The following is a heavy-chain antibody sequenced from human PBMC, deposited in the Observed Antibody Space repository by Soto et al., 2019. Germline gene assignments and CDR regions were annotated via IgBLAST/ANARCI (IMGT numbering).Heavy chain of an antibody. CDR3: ARRLWRADYHWGYFDL. J-gene: IGHJ2*01. CDR1: GFTFSSYA. CDR2: ISYDGSNK. Sequence: QVQLVESGGGVVQPGRSLRLSCAASGFTFSSYAMHWVRQAPGKGLEWVAVISYDGSNKYYADSVKGRFTISRDNSKNPRYLQMNSLRAEYSAVYYCARRLWRADYHWGYFDLWGRGTLVTVSS. V-gene: IGHV3-30-3*01. D-gene: IGHD4-17*01.